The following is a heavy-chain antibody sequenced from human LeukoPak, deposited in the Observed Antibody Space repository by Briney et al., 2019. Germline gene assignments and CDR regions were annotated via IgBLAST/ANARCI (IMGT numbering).Heavy chain of an antibody. D-gene: IGHD3-3*01. CDR3: ARESFFAFQI. J-gene: IGHJ3*02. Sequence: GGSLRLSCAASGFTFSSYWMQWVRQAPGKGLVWVSSINSDGSTTSYADSVKGRFTISRDNAKNTLYLQMNSLRAEDTAVYYCARESFFAFQIWGQGTRVTVSS. CDR1: GFTFSSYW. V-gene: IGHV3-74*01. CDR2: INSDGSTT.